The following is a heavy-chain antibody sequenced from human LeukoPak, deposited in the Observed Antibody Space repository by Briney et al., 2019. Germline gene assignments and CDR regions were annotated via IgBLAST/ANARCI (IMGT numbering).Heavy chain of an antibody. CDR1: GYTFTSYY. CDR3: AAVRRGYEFDY. V-gene: IGHV1-46*01. D-gene: IGHD1-1*01. CDR2: INPSGGST. J-gene: IGHJ4*02. Sequence: ASVKVSCKASGYTFTSYYMHWVRQAPGQGLEWMGIINPSGGSTSYAQKFQGRVTMTRDMSTSTAYMELSSLRSEDTAVYYCAAVRRGYEFDYWGQGTLVTVSS.